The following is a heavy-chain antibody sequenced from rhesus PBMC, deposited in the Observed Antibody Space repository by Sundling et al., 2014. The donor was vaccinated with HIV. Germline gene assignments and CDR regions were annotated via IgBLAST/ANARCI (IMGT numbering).Heavy chain of an antibody. CDR2: SVVIVGAG. Sequence: QVQLQESGPGLVKPSETLALTCAVSGGAITGYYWNWIRQSPGKGWSGLVLSVVIVGAGTTIPPQESSHISIDTSKKQFSLKLSSVTAADTAVYFXARTGXRVPLEYYVWYSRAEGVSSPSPQ. CDR3: ARTGXRVPLEYYVWYS. J-gene: IGHJ6*01. CDR1: GGAITGYY. V-gene: IGHV4-165*02.